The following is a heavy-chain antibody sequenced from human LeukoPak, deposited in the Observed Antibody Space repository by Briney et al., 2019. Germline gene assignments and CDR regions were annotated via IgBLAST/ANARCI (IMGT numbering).Heavy chain of an antibody. D-gene: IGHD5-24*01. CDR3: ARVRDGYNNDAFDI. CDR2: IYHSGST. CDR1: GGSISSSNW. Sequence: SETLSLTCAVSGGSISSSNWWSWVRQPPGKGLEWIGEIYHSGSTNYNPSLKSRVTISVDTSKNKFSLKLSSVTAADTAVYYCARVRDGYNNDAFDIWGQGTMVTVSS. V-gene: IGHV4-4*02. J-gene: IGHJ3*02.